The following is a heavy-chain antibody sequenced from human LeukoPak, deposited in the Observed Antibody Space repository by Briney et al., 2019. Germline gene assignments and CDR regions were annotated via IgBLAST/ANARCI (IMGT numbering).Heavy chain of an antibody. J-gene: IGHJ6*02. CDR3: AGAHDYSNYGGMDV. D-gene: IGHD4-11*01. CDR2: IYSGGST. Sequence: PGESLRLSRAASGFTFSSYGMHWVRQAPGKGLEWVSVIYSGGSTYYADSVKGRFTISRHNSKNTLYLQMNSLRAEDTAVYYCAGAHDYSNYGGMDVWGQGTTVTVSS. CDR1: GFTFSSYG. V-gene: IGHV3-NL1*01.